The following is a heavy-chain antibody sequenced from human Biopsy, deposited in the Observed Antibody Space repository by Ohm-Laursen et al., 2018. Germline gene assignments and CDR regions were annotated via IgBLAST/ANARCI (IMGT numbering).Heavy chain of an antibody. D-gene: IGHD2-21*01. CDR1: GYTFGNYY. V-gene: IGHV1-46*01. J-gene: IGHJ6*02. CDR3: ARESPLRLGVCGAIRCFKEVFGMDV. Sequence: GASVKVSCKASGYTFGNYYINWVRKVPGQGLEWLGVVNPAAEATMYAQKFQDRITLTRDASTNTVYMDLTSLTSEDTAVYYCARESPLRLGVCGAIRCFKEVFGMDVWGQGTTVIVSS. CDR2: VNPAAEAT.